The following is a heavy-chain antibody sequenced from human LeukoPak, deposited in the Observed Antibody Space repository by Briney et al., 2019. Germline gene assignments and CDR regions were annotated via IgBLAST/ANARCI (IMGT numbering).Heavy chain of an antibody. CDR3: AREGGPYRPLDY. CDR1: GGSISNTNW. CDR2: VNLQGST. V-gene: IGHV4-4*02. J-gene: IGHJ4*02. Sequence: SETLSLTCGVSGGSISNTNWRTWFRQPPGKGLEWIGEVNLQGSTNYNPSLKSRVAISVDKSENHISLKLTSVTAADTAVYYCAREGGPYRPLDYSGQGTLVTVAS.